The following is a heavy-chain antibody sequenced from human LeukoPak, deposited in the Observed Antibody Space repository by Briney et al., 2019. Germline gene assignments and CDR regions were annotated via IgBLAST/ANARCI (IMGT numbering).Heavy chain of an antibody. J-gene: IGHJ6*02. CDR3: ARVQDNSSGWYRDYYYGMDV. V-gene: IGHV4-59*01. CDR2: IYYSGST. CDR1: GGSISSYY. Sequence: PSETLSLTCTVSGGSISSYYWSWIRQPPGKGLEWIGYIYYSGSTNYNPSLKSRVTISVDTSKNQFSLKLSSVTAADTAVYYCARVQDNSSGWYRDYYYGMDVWGQGTTVTVSS. D-gene: IGHD6-19*01.